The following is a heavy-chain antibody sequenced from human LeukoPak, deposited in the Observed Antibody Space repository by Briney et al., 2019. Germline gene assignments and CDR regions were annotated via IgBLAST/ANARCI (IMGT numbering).Heavy chain of an antibody. J-gene: IGHJ5*02. D-gene: IGHD6-13*01. CDR1: GYSISSGYY. Sequence: PSETLSLTCTVSGYSISSGYYWGWIRQPPGKGLEWIGNIYHSGSTYYNPSLKSRVTISVDTSKNQFSLKLSSVTAADTAVYHCARGYSSSWYYNWFDPWGQGTLVTVSS. CDR3: ARGYSSSWYYNWFDP. V-gene: IGHV4-38-2*02. CDR2: IYHSGST.